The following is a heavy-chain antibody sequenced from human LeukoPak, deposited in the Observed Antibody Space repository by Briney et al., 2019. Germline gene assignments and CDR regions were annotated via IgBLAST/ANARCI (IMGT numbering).Heavy chain of an antibody. Sequence: SETLSLTCTVSGDSVSSGSSYWNWVRQPPGRGLEWIGYIYYSGRTNYNPSLKSRVTISADASRNQFSLKLNSVTAADTAVYYCARGSAWYFAYWGPGTLVTVSS. J-gene: IGHJ4*02. CDR3: ARGSAWYFAY. V-gene: IGHV4-61*01. CDR1: GDSVSSGSSY. D-gene: IGHD6-19*01. CDR2: IYYSGRT.